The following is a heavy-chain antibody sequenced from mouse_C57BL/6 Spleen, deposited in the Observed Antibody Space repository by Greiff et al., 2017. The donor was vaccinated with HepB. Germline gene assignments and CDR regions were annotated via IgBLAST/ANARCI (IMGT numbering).Heavy chain of an antibody. J-gene: IGHJ1*03. CDR3: ARDGSYWYFDV. V-gene: IGHV3-1*01. CDR1: GYSITSGYD. D-gene: IGHD4-1*01. CDR2: ISYSGST. Sequence: EVQLVESGPGMVKPSQSLSLTCTVTGYSITSGYDWHWIRHFPGNKLEWMGYISYSGSTNYNPSLKSRISITHDTSKNHFFLKLNSVTTEDTATYYCARDGSYWYFDVWGTGTTVTVSS.